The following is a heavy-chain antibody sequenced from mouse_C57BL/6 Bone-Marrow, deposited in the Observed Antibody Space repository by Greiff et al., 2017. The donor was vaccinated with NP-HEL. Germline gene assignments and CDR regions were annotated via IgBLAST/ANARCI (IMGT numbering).Heavy chain of an antibody. V-gene: IGHV1-81*01. CDR1: GYTFTSYG. Sequence: VQLQQSGAELARPGASVKLSCKASGYTFTSYGISWVQQRTGQGLEWIGEIYRRSGNTYYTEKFKGKATLTADKSSSTAYRELRSLRSEDSAVYFCARRETYYSNYVVNWYFDVWGTGTTVTVSS. CDR2: IYRRSGNT. J-gene: IGHJ1*03. D-gene: IGHD2-5*01. CDR3: ARRETYYSNYVVNWYFDV.